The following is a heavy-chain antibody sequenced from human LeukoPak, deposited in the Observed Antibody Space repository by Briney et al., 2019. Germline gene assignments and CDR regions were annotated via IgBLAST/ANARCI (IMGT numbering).Heavy chain of an antibody. J-gene: IGHJ4*02. CDR2: INHSGST. V-gene: IGHV4-34*01. Sequence: SETLSLTCAVYGGPFSGYYWSWIRQPPGKGLEWIGEINHSGSTNYNPSLKSRVTISVDTSKNQFSLKLSSVTAADTAVYYCARGSYCSSTSCYHIGIDYWGQGTLVTVSS. D-gene: IGHD2-2*01. CDR3: ARGSYCSSTSCYHIGIDY. CDR1: GGPFSGYY.